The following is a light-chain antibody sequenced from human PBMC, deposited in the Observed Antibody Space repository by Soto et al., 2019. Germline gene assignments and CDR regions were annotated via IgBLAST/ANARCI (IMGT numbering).Light chain of an antibody. CDR2: DAS. J-gene: IGKJ5*01. Sequence: DIVLAQSPGALSLSPGGRPTLSCMASQSVRSNLAWYHQKPGQAPRLLIYDASNRATGIPARFSGIASGTDFTLTIGSLETEDSAVYYCQQRKNWPTITFGQGTRLEIK. V-gene: IGKV3-11*01. CDR3: QQRKNWPTIT. CDR1: QSVRSN.